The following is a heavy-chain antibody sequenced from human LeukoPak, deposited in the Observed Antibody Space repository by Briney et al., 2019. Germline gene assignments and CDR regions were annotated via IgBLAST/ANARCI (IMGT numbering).Heavy chain of an antibody. D-gene: IGHD6-19*01. CDR2: IKQDGSEK. CDR1: GFTFGTYW. V-gene: IGHV3-7*01. CDR3: ARGRPLLYSSGWSSDY. Sequence: AGGSLRLSCAASGFTFGTYWMSWVRQAPGKGLEWEANIKQDGSEKYYVDSVKGRFTISRDNAKNSLYLQMSSLRAEDTAVYYCARGRPLLYSSGWSSDYWGQGALVAVSS. J-gene: IGHJ4*02.